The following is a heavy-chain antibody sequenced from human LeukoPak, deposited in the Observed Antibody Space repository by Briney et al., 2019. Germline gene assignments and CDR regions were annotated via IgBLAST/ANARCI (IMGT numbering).Heavy chain of an antibody. Sequence: GGSLRLSCAASGVSFKGYWMRWVRQAPGKGLEWVANIQQDGSEKKYVDSVKGRLTISRDNAKNSLYLQMDSLRAEDTAVYYCVRLRYTYGKNFDCWGQGTLVTVSS. CDR1: GVSFKGYW. V-gene: IGHV3-7*01. D-gene: IGHD5-18*01. CDR2: IQQDGSEK. J-gene: IGHJ4*02. CDR3: VRLRYTYGKNFDC.